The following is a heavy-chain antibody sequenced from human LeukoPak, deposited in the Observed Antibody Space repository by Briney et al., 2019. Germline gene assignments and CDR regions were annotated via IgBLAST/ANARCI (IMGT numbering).Heavy chain of an antibody. CDR1: GPSFSAYY. D-gene: IGHD1-26*01. V-gene: IGHV4-34*01. Sequence: SETLSLTCAVSGPSFSAYYWNWIRQSPGKGLEWIGEINYRGSTNYNPSLKSRLTMLVDTSKSQFSLKLTSVTAADTALYYCARGLGGSTRIRGGWFDPWGQGTLVTVSS. J-gene: IGHJ5*02. CDR2: INYRGST. CDR3: ARGLGGSTRIRGGWFDP.